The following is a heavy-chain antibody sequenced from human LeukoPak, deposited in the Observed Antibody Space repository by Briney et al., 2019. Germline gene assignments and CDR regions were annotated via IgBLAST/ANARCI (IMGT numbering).Heavy chain of an antibody. V-gene: IGHV3-7*01. CDR1: GFTFSSYW. D-gene: IGHD5-24*01. CDR3: ARQRENYYYYMDV. Sequence: GGSLRLSCAASGFTFSSYWMSWVRQAPGKGLEWVANIKQDGSEKYYVDSVKGRFTISRDNPKNSLYLQMNSLRARDTAVYFCARQRENYYYYMDVWGKGTTVTVSS. J-gene: IGHJ6*03. CDR2: IKQDGSEK.